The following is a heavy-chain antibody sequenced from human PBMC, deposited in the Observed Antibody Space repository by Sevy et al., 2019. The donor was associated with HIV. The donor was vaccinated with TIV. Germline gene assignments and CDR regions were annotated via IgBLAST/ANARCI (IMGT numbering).Heavy chain of an antibody. Sequence: SETLSLTCSVSGGSISSSSYYWGWIRQPPGKGLEWIGSIYYSESSYYNPSLKSRVTISVDTSKNQFSLKLSSVTAADTAVYYCARHTGYCSGGSCYSLVRFYYFDYWGQGTLVTVYS. J-gene: IGHJ4*02. V-gene: IGHV4-39*01. D-gene: IGHD2-15*01. CDR2: IYYSESS. CDR3: ARHTGYCSGGSCYSLVRFYYFDY. CDR1: GGSISSSSYY.